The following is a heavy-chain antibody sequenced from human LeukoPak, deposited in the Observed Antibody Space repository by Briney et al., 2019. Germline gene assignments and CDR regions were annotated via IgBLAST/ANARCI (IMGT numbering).Heavy chain of an antibody. CDR3: ARDSVVPAAVYYYYGMDV. V-gene: IGHV1-18*01. CDR1: GYTFTSYG. CDR2: ISAYNGNT. D-gene: IGHD2-2*01. J-gene: IGHJ6*02. Sequence: ASVKVSCKASGYTFTSYGISWVRQAPGQGLEWMGWISAYNGNTNYAQKLQGRVTMTTDTSTSTAYMELRSLRSDDTAVYYCARDSVVPAAVYYYYGMDVWGQGTTVTVSS.